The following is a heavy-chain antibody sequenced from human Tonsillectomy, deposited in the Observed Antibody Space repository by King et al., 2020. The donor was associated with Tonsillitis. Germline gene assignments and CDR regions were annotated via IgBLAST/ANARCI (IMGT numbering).Heavy chain of an antibody. V-gene: IGHV3-21*01. D-gene: IGHD1-1*01. Sequence: VQLVESGGGLVKPGGSLRLSCAASGFTFSSYSMNWVRQAPGKGLEWVSSISSISSYIHYADSVKGRFTISRDNAKNSLYLQMNSLRAEDTAVYYCASPPLRELDYWGQGTLVTVSS. CDR2: ISSISSYI. CDR1: GFTFSSYS. J-gene: IGHJ4*02. CDR3: ASPPLRELDY.